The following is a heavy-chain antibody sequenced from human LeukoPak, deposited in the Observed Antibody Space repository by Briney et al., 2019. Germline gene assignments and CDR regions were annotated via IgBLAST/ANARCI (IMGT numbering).Heavy chain of an antibody. J-gene: IGHJ4*02. CDR3: ARGPDFYDFWSGYWDY. V-gene: IGHV4-34*01. Sequence: SETLSLTCAVCGGSFSGYYWSWIRQPPGKGLEWIGEINHSGSTNYNPSLKSRVTISVDTSKNQFSLKLSSVTAADTAVYYCARGPDFYDFWSGYWDYWGQGTLLTVSS. D-gene: IGHD3-3*01. CDR2: INHSGST. CDR1: GGSFSGYY.